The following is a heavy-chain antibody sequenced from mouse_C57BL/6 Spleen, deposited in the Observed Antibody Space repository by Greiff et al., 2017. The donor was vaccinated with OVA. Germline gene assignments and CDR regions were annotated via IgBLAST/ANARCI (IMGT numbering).Heavy chain of an antibody. CDR3: ARSDGSSWNYFDY. J-gene: IGHJ2*01. V-gene: IGHV1-26*01. Sequence: VQLQQSGPELVKPGASVKISCKASGYTFTDYYMNWVKQSHGKSLEWIGDINPNNGGTSYNQKFKGKATLTVDKSSSTAYMELRSLTSEDSAVYYCARSDGSSWNYFDYWGQGTTLTVSS. CDR2: INPNNGGT. CDR1: GYTFTDYY. D-gene: IGHD1-1*01.